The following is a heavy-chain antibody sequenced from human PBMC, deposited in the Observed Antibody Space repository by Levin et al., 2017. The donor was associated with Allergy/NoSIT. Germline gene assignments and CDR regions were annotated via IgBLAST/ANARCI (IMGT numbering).Heavy chain of an antibody. CDR2: ISGSGGST. CDR1: GFTFSSYA. D-gene: IGHD3-10*01. CDR3: AKPARLWFGESWYFDL. J-gene: IGHJ2*01. V-gene: IGHV3-23*01. Sequence: GGSLRLSCAASGFTFSSYAMSWVRQAPGKGLEWVSAISGSGGSTYYADSVKGRFTISRDNSKNTLYLQMNSLRAEDTAVYYCAKPARLWFGESWYFDLWGRGTLVTVSS.